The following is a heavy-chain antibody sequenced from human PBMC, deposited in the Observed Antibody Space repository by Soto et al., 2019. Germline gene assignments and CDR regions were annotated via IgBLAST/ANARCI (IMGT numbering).Heavy chain of an antibody. Sequence: PGGSLRLSCAASGFTFSSYWMHWVRQAPGKGLEWVSGISGSGASTYYADSVKGRFTISRDNSKNTLYLQMNSLRAGDTAVYYCAKVVEVVVTAFDYWGQGTLVTVS. CDR3: AKVVEVVVTAFDY. J-gene: IGHJ4*02. D-gene: IGHD2-21*02. V-gene: IGHV3-23*01. CDR1: GFTFSSYW. CDR2: ISGSGAST.